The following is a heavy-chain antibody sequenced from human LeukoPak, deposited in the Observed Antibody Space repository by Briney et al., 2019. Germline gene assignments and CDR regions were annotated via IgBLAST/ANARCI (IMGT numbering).Heavy chain of an antibody. Sequence: PGGSLRLSCAASGFTFSSYGMQWVRHAPGKGLEWVAFIRYDGSNKYYADSVKGRFTISRDNSKNTLYLQMNSLRAEDTAVYYCAKDYLGYCSSTSCHDAFDIWGQGTMVTVSS. D-gene: IGHD2-2*01. V-gene: IGHV3-30*02. CDR3: AKDYLGYCSSTSCHDAFDI. CDR2: IRYDGSNK. J-gene: IGHJ3*02. CDR1: GFTFSSYG.